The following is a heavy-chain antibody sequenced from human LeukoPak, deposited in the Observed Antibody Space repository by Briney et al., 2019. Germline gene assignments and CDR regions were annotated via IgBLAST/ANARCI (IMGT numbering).Heavy chain of an antibody. CDR1: GFTFSSYG. D-gene: IGHD3-3*01. CDR3: AKDFTWRPDNYYYYYYMDV. CDR2: IWYGGSNK. Sequence: GRSLRLSCAASGFTFSSYGMHWVRQAPGKGLEWVAVIWYGGSNKYYADSVKGRFTISRDNSKNTLYLQMNSLRAEDAAVYYCAKDFTWRPDNYYYYYYMDVWGKGTTVTVSS. J-gene: IGHJ6*03. V-gene: IGHV3-30*18.